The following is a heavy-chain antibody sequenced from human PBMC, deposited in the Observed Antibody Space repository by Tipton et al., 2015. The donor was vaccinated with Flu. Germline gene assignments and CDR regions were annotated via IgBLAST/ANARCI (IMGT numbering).Heavy chain of an antibody. CDR3: ARLSYYDVDLKNFYFDY. CDR1: GDSVSGSPYF. CDR2: VSYGGSI. V-gene: IGHV4-39*01. J-gene: IGHJ4*02. Sequence: TLSLTCSVSGDSVSGSPYFWGWLRQPPGKGLEWIASVSYGGSIYYNSSLQNRVTISVDTSRNQVSLKLTSVTAADTAVYYCARLSYYDVDLKNFYFDYWGQGALVTVSS. D-gene: IGHD3-10*02.